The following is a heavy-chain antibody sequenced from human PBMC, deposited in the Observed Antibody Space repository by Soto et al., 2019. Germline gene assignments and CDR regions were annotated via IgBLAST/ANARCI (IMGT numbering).Heavy chain of an antibody. V-gene: IGHV3-21*01. CDR3: ARGGGPSTSKTYYDILTGYYISIYFDY. D-gene: IGHD3-9*01. CDR1: GFTFSSYS. CDR2: ISSSSSYI. J-gene: IGHJ4*02. Sequence: GGSLRLSCAASGFTFSSYSMNWVRQAPGKGLEWVSSISSSSSYIYYADSVKGRFTISRDNAKNSLYLQMNSLRAEDTAVYYCARGGGPSTSKTYYDILTGYYISIYFDYWGQGTLVTVSS.